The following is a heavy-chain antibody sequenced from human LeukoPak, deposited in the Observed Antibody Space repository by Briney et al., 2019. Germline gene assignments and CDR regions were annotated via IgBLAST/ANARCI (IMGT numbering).Heavy chain of an antibody. CDR2: IDYSGST. Sequence: SETLSLTCTVSGGSISSYYWSWIRQPPGKGLEWIGYIDYSGSTIHNPSLKSRVTISVNTSKNQFSLQLTSVTAADTAVYYCAKSGGLYTSTWYFHRWGQGTLVTVSS. J-gene: IGHJ1*01. V-gene: IGHV4-59*01. D-gene: IGHD6-13*01. CDR3: AKSGGLYTSTWYFHR. CDR1: GGSISSYY.